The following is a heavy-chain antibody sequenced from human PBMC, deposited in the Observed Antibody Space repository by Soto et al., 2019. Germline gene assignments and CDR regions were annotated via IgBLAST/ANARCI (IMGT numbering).Heavy chain of an antibody. CDR1: GFTFSSYS. CDR3: ARDSGLHYYDSSGYSHFDY. J-gene: IGHJ4*02. D-gene: IGHD3-22*01. Sequence: GGSLRLSCAASGFTFSSYSMNWVRQAPGKGLEWVSYISSSSSTIYYVDSVKGRFTISRDNAKNSLYLQMNSLRDEDTAVYYCARDSGLHYYDSSGYSHFDYWGQGTLVTVSS. V-gene: IGHV3-48*02. CDR2: ISSSSSTI.